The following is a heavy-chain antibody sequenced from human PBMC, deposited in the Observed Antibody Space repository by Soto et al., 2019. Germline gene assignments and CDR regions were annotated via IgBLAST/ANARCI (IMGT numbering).Heavy chain of an antibody. V-gene: IGHV4-59*01. CDR3: ARENSSSWYNY. CDR1: GGSISSYY. CDR2: IYYSGST. J-gene: IGHJ4*02. Sequence: SETLSLTCTVSGGSISSYYWSWIRQPPGKGLEWIGYIYYSGSTNYNPSLKSRVTISVDTSKNQFSLRLSSVTAADTAVYYCARENSSSWYNYWGQGTLVTVSS. D-gene: IGHD6-13*01.